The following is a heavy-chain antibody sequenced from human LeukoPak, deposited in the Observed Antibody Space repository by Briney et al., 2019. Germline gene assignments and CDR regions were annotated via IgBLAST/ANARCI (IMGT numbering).Heavy chain of an antibody. CDR1: GFTFSTYA. Sequence: GRSLRLSCAASGFTFSTYAMNWVRQAPGKGLEWVSSITAGGSATRYEDSVKGRFAITRDNSKNTLYLLMNSLRAEDTAIYYCAKAYSNGWSYYFDFWGRGTLVTVSS. V-gene: IGHV3-23*01. D-gene: IGHD6-19*01. CDR3: AKAYSNGWSYYFDF. J-gene: IGHJ4*02. CDR2: ITAGGSAT.